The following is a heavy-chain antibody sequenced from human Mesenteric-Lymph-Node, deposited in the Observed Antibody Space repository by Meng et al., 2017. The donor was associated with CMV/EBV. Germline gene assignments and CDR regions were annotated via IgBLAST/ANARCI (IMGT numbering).Heavy chain of an antibody. J-gene: IGHJ6*02. Sequence: GESLKISCAASGLTFSSFEMNWVRQSPGRGLEWLAYINPSGSVMEYADSVQGRFTISRDNAKNTLYLQMNSLRPEDTALYYCAKDWSVVAQYGMEVWGQGTTVTVSS. CDR1: GLTFSSFE. CDR2: INPSGSVM. D-gene: IGHD6-6*01. CDR3: AKDWSVVAQYGMEV. V-gene: IGHV3-48*03.